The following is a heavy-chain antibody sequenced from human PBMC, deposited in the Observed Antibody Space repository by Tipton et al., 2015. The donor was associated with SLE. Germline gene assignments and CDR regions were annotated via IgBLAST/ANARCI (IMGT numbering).Heavy chain of an antibody. D-gene: IGHD3-22*01. CDR1: NGSINLYY. J-gene: IGHJ4*02. Sequence: TLSLTCTVSNGSINLYYWSWIRQSPGKGLEYIGHVYYLGATNYSPSFESRDAMSVDTSKNQFSLRLRSVTAADTAVYYCARLAHYNSNWYLGVWGQGSLVTVSS. CDR2: VYYLGAT. V-gene: IGHV4-59*08. CDR3: ARLAHYNSNWYLGV.